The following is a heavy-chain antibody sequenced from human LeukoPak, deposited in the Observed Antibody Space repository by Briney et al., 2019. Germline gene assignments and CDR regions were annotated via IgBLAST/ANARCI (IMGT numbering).Heavy chain of an antibody. J-gene: IGHJ4*02. CDR1: GGAFSSYA. D-gene: IGHD1-26*01. CDR2: IIPIFGTA. V-gene: IGHV1-69*05. Sequence: ASVKVSCKASGGAFSSYAISWGRQAPGQGLEWMGGIIPIFGTANYAQKFQGRVTITTDESTSTAYMEPSSLRSEDTAVYYCAREIQRGTLGYWGQGTLVTVSS. CDR3: AREIQRGTLGY.